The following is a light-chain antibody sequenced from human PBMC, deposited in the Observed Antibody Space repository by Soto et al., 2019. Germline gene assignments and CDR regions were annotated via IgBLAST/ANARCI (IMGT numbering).Light chain of an antibody. Sequence: ERVMTQSPATLSVSPGERATLSCRASQSVSSNLAWYQQKPGHAPRLLIYGASTRATGIPTRFSGSGSGTEFTLTISSLQSEDFAVYYCQQYNNWPPLTFGGGTKVDIK. CDR3: QQYNNWPPLT. CDR1: QSVSSN. CDR2: GAS. V-gene: IGKV3D-15*01. J-gene: IGKJ4*01.